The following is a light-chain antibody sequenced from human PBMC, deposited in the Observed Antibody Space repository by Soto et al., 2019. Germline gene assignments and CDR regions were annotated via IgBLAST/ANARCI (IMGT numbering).Light chain of an antibody. J-gene: IGLJ1*01. CDR1: SSDIGGSNY. CDR3: SSYTSSSTLV. V-gene: IGLV2-14*01. CDR2: EVS. Sequence: QSVLTQPASVSGSPGQSITISCTGTSSDIGGSNYVSWYQQHPGKAPKLMIYEVSNRPSGVSNRFSGSKSGNTASLTISGLQAEDEADYYCSSYTSSSTLVFGTGTKLTVL.